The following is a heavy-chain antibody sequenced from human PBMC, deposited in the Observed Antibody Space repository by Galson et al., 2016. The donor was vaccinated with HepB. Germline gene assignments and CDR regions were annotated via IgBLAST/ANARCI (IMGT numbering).Heavy chain of an antibody. D-gene: IGHD6-19*01. V-gene: IGHV3-23*01. CDR1: GFTFINYA. Sequence: SLRLSCAASGFTFINYAMSWVRQVPGKGLAWVSAISGSGANTYYADSVKGRFTVSRDNSKNTLYLQMDSMRVEDTAMYYCAKNQGSGWYPAAWGQGTLVTVSS. CDR3: AKNQGSGWYPAA. J-gene: IGHJ4*02. CDR2: ISGSGANT.